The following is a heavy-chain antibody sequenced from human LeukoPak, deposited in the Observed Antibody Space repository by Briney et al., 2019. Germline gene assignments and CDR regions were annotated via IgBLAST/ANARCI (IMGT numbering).Heavy chain of an antibody. CDR3: ARRNYDILTGYYYYFDY. J-gene: IGHJ4*02. CDR1: GGSISSSSYY. V-gene: IGHV4-39*01. D-gene: IGHD3-9*01. Sequence: PSETLSLTCTVSGGSISSSSYYWGWIRQPPGKGLEWIGSIYYSGSTYYNPSPKSRVTISVDTSKNQFSLKLSSVTAADTAVYYCARRNYDILTGYYYYFDYWGQGTLVTVSS. CDR2: IYYSGST.